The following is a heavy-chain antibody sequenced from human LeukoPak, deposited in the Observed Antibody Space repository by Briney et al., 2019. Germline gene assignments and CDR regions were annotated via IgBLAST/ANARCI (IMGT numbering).Heavy chain of an antibody. V-gene: IGHV3-30-3*01. Sequence: PGRSLRLSCEASGFTFNSYAMHWVRQTPGKGLEWVAVISDEGSDKYYADSVKGRFTISRDNSKNMLSVQMNSLRAEDTAVYYCARARNDGTLDSWGQGTLVTVSS. CDR1: GFTFNSYA. J-gene: IGHJ4*02. CDR2: ISDEGSDK. CDR3: ARARNDGTLDS. D-gene: IGHD1-1*01.